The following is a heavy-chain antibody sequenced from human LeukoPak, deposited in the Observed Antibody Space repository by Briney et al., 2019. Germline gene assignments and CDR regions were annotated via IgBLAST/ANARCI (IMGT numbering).Heavy chain of an antibody. CDR3: ARANYLYCSSSTCLFDY. D-gene: IGHD2-2*01. CDR2: INPNDGDT. V-gene: IGHV1-2*02. Sequence: ASVKVSCKASGYTFTDYYMHWVRQAPGQGFEWMGWINPNDGDTNYAQKFQGRVTMTRDTSISTAHMEVSRLRSDDTAVYYCARANYLYCSSSTCLFDYWGQGTLVTVSS. CDR1: GYTFTDYY. J-gene: IGHJ4*02.